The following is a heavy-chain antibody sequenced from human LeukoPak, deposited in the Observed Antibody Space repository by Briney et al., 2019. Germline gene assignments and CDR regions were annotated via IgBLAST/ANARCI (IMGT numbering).Heavy chain of an antibody. V-gene: IGHV3-11*04. Sequence: GGSLRLSCSASGFTFSNHYGSWIRQAPGKGLEWISYIFSSSSGTYYADSVKGRFAISRDNAKNSLYLQMNSLRVEDSAIYYCGRGHYDVNVWGQGTSVTVSS. J-gene: IGHJ6*02. CDR1: GFTFSNHY. CDR2: IFSSSSGT. CDR3: GRGHYDVNV.